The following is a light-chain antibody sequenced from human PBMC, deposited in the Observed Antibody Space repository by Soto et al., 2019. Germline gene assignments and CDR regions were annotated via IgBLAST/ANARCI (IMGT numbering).Light chain of an antibody. J-gene: IGKJ1*01. CDR1: QSISVW. CDR3: LQVDSYPWS. V-gene: IGKV1-5*03. Sequence: DIQMTQSPSTLSASVGDRVTITCRASQSISVWLAWYQQKAGKAPNLLIYKASRLESGVPSRFSGSGSETEFTLTISGLQPGDSATYYCLQVDSYPWSFGQGTKVDIK. CDR2: KAS.